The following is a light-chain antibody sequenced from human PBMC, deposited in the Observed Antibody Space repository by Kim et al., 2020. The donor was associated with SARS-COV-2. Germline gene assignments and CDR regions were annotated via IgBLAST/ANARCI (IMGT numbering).Light chain of an antibody. J-gene: IGLJ1*01. CDR2: VGTGGIVG. V-gene: IGLV9-49*01. CDR1: SGYSNYK. CDR3: GADHGSGSNFVYV. Sequence: CTLGSGYSNYKVDGYQQRPGKGPRFVMRVGTGGIVGSKGDGIPDRFSVLGSGLNRYLTIKNIQEEDESDYHCGADHGSGSNFVYVFGTGTKVTVL.